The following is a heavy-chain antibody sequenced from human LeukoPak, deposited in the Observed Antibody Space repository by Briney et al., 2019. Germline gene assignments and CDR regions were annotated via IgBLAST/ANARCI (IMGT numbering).Heavy chain of an antibody. Sequence: SGPTLVKPTHTLTLTCTFSGFSVSTSGVGVGWIRQPPRTRLAWLGLIYWNDDKRYSPSLKSRLTITKDTSKNQVVLTMTNMDPVDTATYYCAHSGTVTTPHDAFDIWGQGTMVTVSS. CDR3: AHSGTVTTPHDAFDI. CDR1: GFSVSTSGVG. D-gene: IGHD4-17*01. CDR2: IYWNDDK. J-gene: IGHJ3*02. V-gene: IGHV2-5*01.